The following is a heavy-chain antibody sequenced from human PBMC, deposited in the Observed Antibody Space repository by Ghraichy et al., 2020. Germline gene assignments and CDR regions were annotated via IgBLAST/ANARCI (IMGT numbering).Heavy chain of an antibody. Sequence: GGSLRLSCAASGFTFSSYAMSWVRQAPGQGLEWVSGIGGSGDRTFYADSVKGRFTISRDNSKKTLYLQMNSLRAEDTAVYYCARDISSVAFDFWGHGTMVTVSS. CDR2: IGGSGDRT. CDR1: GFTFSSYA. D-gene: IGHD3-3*02. V-gene: IGHV3-23*01. CDR3: ARDISSVAFDF. J-gene: IGHJ3*01.